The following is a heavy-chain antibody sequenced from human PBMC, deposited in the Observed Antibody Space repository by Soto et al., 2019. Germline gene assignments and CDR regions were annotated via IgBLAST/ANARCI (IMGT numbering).Heavy chain of an antibody. J-gene: IGHJ4*02. CDR3: AKDKVPVVVTAPFDY. Sequence: QVQLVESGGGVVQPGRSLRLSCAASGFTFSSYGMHWVRQAPGKGLEWVAVISYDGSNKYYPDSVKGRFTVSRDKSKNTLYLQVNSLRAEDTAVYYCAKDKVPVVVTAPFDYWGQGTLVTVSS. CDR2: ISYDGSNK. V-gene: IGHV3-30*18. CDR1: GFTFSSYG. D-gene: IGHD2-21*02.